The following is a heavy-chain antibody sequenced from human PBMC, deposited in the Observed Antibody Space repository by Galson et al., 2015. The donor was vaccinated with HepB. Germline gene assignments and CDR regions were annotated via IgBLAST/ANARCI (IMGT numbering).Heavy chain of an antibody. CDR2: ISSSSSYT. J-gene: IGHJ4*02. D-gene: IGHD3-22*01. CDR1: GFTFCDSY. CDR3: ARIYYDSSGYWVTFDY. Sequence: SLRLSCAASGFTFCDSYMSWIRQAPGKGLEWVSYISSSSSYTNYADSVKGRFTISRDNAKNSLYLQMNSLRAEDTAVYYCARIYYDSSGYWVTFDYWGQGTLVTVSS. V-gene: IGHV3-11*03.